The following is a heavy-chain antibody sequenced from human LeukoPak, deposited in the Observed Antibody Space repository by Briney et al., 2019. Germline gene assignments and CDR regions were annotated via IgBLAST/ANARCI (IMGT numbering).Heavy chain of an antibody. CDR2: ISGSGGST. V-gene: IGHV3-23*01. CDR1: GFTLSSYA. J-gene: IGHJ6*03. CDR3: AKYCSSTSAYFYYMDV. Sequence: GGSLRLSWAASGFTLSSYAMSWVRQAPGKGPEWVSAISGSGGSTYHAASVKGRFAISRDNSRNTLYLQMSSLRAEDTAVYYCAKYCSSTSAYFYYMDVWGKGTTVTVSS. D-gene: IGHD2-2*01.